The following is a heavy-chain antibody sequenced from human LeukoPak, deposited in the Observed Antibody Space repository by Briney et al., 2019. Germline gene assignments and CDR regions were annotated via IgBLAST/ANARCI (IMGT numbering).Heavy chain of an antibody. CDR2: ISPDGRHT. J-gene: IGHJ4*02. D-gene: IGHD1-1*01. Sequence: PGGSLRLSCAASGFTFNIYVMTWVRQAPGKGLEWLSGISPDGRHTYYADTVKGRFTISRDNSKNMVYLQMDSLRTEDTAIYFCAKIEVHMWSSNAEHSDYWGQGTLVTVSS. V-gene: IGHV3-23*01. CDR1: GFTFNIYV. CDR3: AKIEVHMWSSNAEHSDY.